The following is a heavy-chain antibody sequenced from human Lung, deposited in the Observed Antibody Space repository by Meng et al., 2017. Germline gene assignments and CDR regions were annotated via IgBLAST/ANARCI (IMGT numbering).Heavy chain of an antibody. CDR2: SSAKNDKT. CDR3: ARDGVSFTMVRAGKY. CDR1: SYSYTGSG. D-gene: IGHD3-10*01. V-gene: IGHV1-18*01. J-gene: IGHJ1*01. Sequence: HAQLLRSQAGPRMPQASVTVSFTAASYSYTGSGNSWVRHATGQGLSWMRWSSAKNDKTNNAQKVQGRVTITTDTTTSNAYMELRSLRSDDTAVYYCARDGVSFTMVRAGKYWGQGTLVTVSS.